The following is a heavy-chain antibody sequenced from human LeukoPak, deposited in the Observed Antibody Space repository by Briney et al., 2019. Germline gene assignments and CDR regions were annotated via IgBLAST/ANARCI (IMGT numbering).Heavy chain of an antibody. CDR2: INPNSGGT. CDR1: GYTFTDYY. Sequence: GASVKVSCKASGYTFTDYYMHWVRQAPGQGLEWMGWINPNSGGTNYAQKFQGRVTMTRDTSISTAYMELSRLRSDDTAVYYCARSDPYDFWSGYAAFDIWGQGTMVTVSS. CDR3: ARSDPYDFWSGYAAFDI. J-gene: IGHJ3*02. V-gene: IGHV1-2*02. D-gene: IGHD3-3*01.